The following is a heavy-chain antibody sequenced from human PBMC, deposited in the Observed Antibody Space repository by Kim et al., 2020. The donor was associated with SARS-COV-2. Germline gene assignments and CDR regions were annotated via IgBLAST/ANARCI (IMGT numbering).Heavy chain of an antibody. CDR1: GFTFDSYS. D-gene: IGHD1-26*01. J-gene: IGHJ4*02. CDR3: ARGGSGSYPYFFDY. CDR2: ISSSSSTI. V-gene: IGHV3-48*04. Sequence: GGSLRLSCAASGFTFDSYSMNWVRQAPGKGLEWVSYISSSSSTIYYADSVKGRFTISRDNAKNSLYLQMNSLRAEDTAVYYCARGGSGSYPYFFDYWGQGTLVTVSS.